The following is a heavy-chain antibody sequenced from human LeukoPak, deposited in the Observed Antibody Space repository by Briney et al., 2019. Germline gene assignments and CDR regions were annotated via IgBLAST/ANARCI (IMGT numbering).Heavy chain of an antibody. V-gene: IGHV4-34*01. J-gene: IGHJ4*02. CDR1: GGSFSGYY. D-gene: IGHD3-10*01. CDR2: INPSGGT. Sequence: PSETLSLTCAVSGGSFSGYYWNWIRQPPGNGLEWIGEINPSGGTNYSPSLKSRVTISVNTSTNQFSLKLSSVTAADTAVYYCARGEILWFGELSSRWDYWGQGTLVTVSS. CDR3: ARGEILWFGELSSRWDY.